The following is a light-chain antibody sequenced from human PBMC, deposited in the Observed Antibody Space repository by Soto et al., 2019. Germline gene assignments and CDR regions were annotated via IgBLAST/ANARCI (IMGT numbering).Light chain of an antibody. Sequence: EILMTQSPATLSVSPGERATLSCRASQSVGNLAWYQQKPGQEPRLLIWGASNRVTGVPARFTGSGSGTEFTLTVSSLQSEDSAVYLCQQCNTWPYTFGQGTKLEIK. CDR2: GAS. CDR3: QQCNTWPYT. J-gene: IGKJ2*01. CDR1: QSVGN. V-gene: IGKV3-15*01.